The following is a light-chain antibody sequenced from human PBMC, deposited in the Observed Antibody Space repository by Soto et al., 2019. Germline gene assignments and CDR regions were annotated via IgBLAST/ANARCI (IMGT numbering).Light chain of an antibody. J-gene: IGKJ4*01. CDR3: KQALQSPLT. CDR1: QSLLQSNGYNC. V-gene: IGKV2-28*01. Sequence: EIVMTQSPLSLPVTPGEPASISCRSSQSLLQSNGYNCLDWYLQKPGQSPQLLIYLGSNRASGVPDRFSGSGAGTDFTLKISRVEAEDVGVYYCKQALQSPLTFGGGTKVEIK. CDR2: LGS.